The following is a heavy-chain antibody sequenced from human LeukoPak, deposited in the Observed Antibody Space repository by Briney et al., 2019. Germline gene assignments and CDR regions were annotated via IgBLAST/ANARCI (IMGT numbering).Heavy chain of an antibody. CDR3: VISSSFYTYDY. V-gene: IGHV4-4*07. Sequence: SETLSLTCTVSGGSISSYYWSWIRQPAGKGLEWIGRIYTSGSTNYNPSLKSRVTMSVDTSKNQFSLKLSSVTAADTAVYYCVISSSFYTYDYWGQGTLVTVSS. D-gene: IGHD3-22*01. CDR1: GGSISSYY. J-gene: IGHJ4*02. CDR2: IYTSGST.